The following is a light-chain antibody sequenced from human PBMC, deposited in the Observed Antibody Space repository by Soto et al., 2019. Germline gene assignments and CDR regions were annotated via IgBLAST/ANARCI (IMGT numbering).Light chain of an antibody. Sequence: DIQMTQSPSSVSASVGDRVTITCFPVQYISTWLPCYQQKPGKVPKLLIYDASSLQSGVPVRFSGSGSGTDFTLTISSLQPEDFATYYCQHGNSFPRTFGQGTKV. V-gene: IGKV1-12*01. CDR3: QHGNSFPRT. CDR2: DAS. J-gene: IGKJ1*01. CDR1: QYISTW.